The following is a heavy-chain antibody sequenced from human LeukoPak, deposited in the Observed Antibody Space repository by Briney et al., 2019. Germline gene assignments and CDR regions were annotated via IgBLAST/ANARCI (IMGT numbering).Heavy chain of an antibody. Sequence: PGGSLRLSCAASGFTFSSHWMHWVRQAPEKGLMGVAHINADGSGTYYAASVKGRFTISGDNAQSTLYLQMHSLTAEDTAVYYCVRGALRDCSYTSCTRGNWFDPWGQGTLVTVSS. V-gene: IGHV3-74*01. CDR2: INADGSGT. CDR1: GFTFSSHW. CDR3: VRGALRDCSYTSCTRGNWFDP. J-gene: IGHJ5*02. D-gene: IGHD2-2*01.